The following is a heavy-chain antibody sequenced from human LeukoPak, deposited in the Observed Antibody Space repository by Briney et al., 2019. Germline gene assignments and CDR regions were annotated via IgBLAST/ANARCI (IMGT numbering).Heavy chain of an antibody. CDR1: GVSISSSNSY. J-gene: IGHJ4*02. CDR2: IYYSGNT. V-gene: IGHV4-39*01. CDR3: ARQTGSGLFILP. D-gene: IGHD3/OR15-3a*01. Sequence: SETLSLTCTVSGVSISSSNSYWCWLRQPPEKVLEWSGSIYYSGNTYYHASLKSKASISIDTSKNQFSLRLTSVTAADTAVYCCARQTGSGLFILPGGQGTLVTVSS.